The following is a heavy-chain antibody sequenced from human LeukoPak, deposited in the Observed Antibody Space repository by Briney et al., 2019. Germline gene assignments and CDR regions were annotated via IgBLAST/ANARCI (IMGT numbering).Heavy chain of an antibody. CDR3: ARRDSSGYWSGDY. Sequence: ASVKVSCKASGYTFTSYAMHWVRQAPGQRLEWMGWINAGNGNTKYSQEFQGRVTMTTDTSTSTAYMELRSLRSDDTAVYYCARRDSSGYWSGDYWGQGTLVTVSS. J-gene: IGHJ4*02. V-gene: IGHV1-3*01. CDR1: GYTFTSYA. D-gene: IGHD3-22*01. CDR2: INAGNGNT.